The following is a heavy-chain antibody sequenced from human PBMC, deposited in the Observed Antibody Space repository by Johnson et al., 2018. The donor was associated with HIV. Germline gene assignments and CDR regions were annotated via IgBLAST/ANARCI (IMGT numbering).Heavy chain of an antibody. V-gene: IGHV3-30*02. D-gene: IGHD1-1*01. Sequence: QVQLVESGGGVVQPGGSLRLSCAASGFNFNIYGMHWVRQAPVRGLEWVAFIRYDGSNKYYADYVKGRFTISRDNSKNTLYLQMKSLRAGDTAVYYCARNSHSGNWYEWEAFDIGGQGTMVTVSS. CDR1: GFNFNIYG. CDR3: ARNSHSGNWYEWEAFDI. J-gene: IGHJ3*02. CDR2: IRYDGSNK.